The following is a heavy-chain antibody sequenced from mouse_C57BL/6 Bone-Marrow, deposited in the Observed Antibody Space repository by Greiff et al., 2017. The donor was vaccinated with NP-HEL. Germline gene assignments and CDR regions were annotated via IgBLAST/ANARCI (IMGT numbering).Heavy chain of an antibody. Sequence: EVQLQESGPGMVKPSQSLSLTCTVTGYSITSGYDWHWIRHFPGNKLEWMGFISYSGSTNYNPSLKSRISITHDTSKNHFFLKFSSVTTEDTAKYYGARGNDSDGWFAYWGQGTLVTVSA. CDR1: GYSITSGYD. CDR2: ISYSGST. D-gene: IGHD2-12*01. CDR3: ARGNDSDGWFAY. V-gene: IGHV3-1*01. J-gene: IGHJ3*01.